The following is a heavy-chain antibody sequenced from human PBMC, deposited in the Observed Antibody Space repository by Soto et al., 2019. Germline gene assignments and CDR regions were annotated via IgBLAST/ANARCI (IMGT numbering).Heavy chain of an antibody. D-gene: IGHD4-17*01. Sequence: QAPGKGLECVSGIYGSGRGIEYADSVKGRFTISRDNSKNTVYLQMTDLRAADTAVYYCAKDAVYFFFFLMIRRPPRSTLFPYTTLFD. V-gene: IGHV3-23*05. CDR3: AKDAVYFFFFLMIRRPPRSTLFPYTTLFD. CDR2: IYGSGRGI. J-gene: IGHJ2*01.